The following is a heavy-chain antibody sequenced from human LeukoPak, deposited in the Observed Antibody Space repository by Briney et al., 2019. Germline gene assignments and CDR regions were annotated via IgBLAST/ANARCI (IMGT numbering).Heavy chain of an antibody. V-gene: IGHV4-4*02. CDR2: ISLTGLT. D-gene: IGHD2-8*01. J-gene: IGHJ4*02. CDR1: GGSISKTNW. CDR3: SRENGAFSPFGY. Sequence: SGTLSLTCGVSGGSISKTNWWGWVRQPPGQGLEWIGEISLTGLTHYNPSLESRVTVSLDKCKNQLSLNLTSVTAADTAVYYCSRENGAFSPFGYWGQGTLVSVLS.